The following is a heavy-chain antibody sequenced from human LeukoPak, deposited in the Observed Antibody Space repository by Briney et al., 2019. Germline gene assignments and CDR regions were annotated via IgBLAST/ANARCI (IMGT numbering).Heavy chain of an antibody. Sequence: GGSLRLSCAASGFTFSSYAMSWVRQAPGKGLEWVSFITGSSSTIYYADSVKGRFTISRDNAKNSLYLQMNSLRAEDTAAYYCASCSSTNCYWGQGTLVTVSS. J-gene: IGHJ4*02. CDR3: ASCSSTNCY. V-gene: IGHV3-48*01. CDR2: ITGSSSTI. D-gene: IGHD2-2*01. CDR1: GFTFSSYA.